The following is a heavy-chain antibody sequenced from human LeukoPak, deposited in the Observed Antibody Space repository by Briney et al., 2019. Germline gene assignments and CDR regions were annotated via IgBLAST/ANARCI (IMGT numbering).Heavy chain of an antibody. CDR3: VRGRNGYCSSTSCYRFDY. J-gene: IGHJ4*02. Sequence: SETLSLTCAVYGGSFSGYYWSWIRQPPGKGLEWIGEINHSGSTNYNPSLKSRVTISVDTSKNQFSLKLSSVTATDTAVYYCVRGRNGYCSSTSCYRFDYWGQGTLVTVSS. D-gene: IGHD2-2*01. CDR2: INHSGST. CDR1: GGSFSGYY. V-gene: IGHV4-34*01.